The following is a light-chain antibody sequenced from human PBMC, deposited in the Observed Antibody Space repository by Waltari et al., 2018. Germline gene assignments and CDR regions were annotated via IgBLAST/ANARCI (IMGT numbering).Light chain of an antibody. Sequence: QSALTQPASVSGSPGQSITISRTGTSSDVGGSNYVSWYQQHPGKAPKLMIYEVSNRPSGVSNRFSGSKSGNTASLTISGLQAEDEADYYCSSYTSSSTVVFGGGTKLTVL. CDR2: EVS. V-gene: IGLV2-14*01. CDR3: SSYTSSSTVV. J-gene: IGLJ2*01. CDR1: SSDVGGSNY.